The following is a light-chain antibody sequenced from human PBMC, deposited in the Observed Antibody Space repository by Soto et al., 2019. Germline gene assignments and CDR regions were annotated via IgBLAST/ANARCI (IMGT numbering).Light chain of an antibody. CDR3: QQYGRTSWT. Sequence: EIVLTQSPGTLSLSPGEGATLSCRASQSVSTNFFAWYQQKPGQAPRLLIYGASTRATGIPDRFSGSGSGTDFALTISRLEPEDFAVYYCQQYGRTSWTFGQGTTVEIK. J-gene: IGKJ1*01. V-gene: IGKV3-20*01. CDR2: GAS. CDR1: QSVSTNF.